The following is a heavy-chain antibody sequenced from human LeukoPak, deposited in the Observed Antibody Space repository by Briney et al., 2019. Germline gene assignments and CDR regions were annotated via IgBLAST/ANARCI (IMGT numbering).Heavy chain of an antibody. CDR2: TSGSGGST. V-gene: IGHV3-23*01. CDR3: AKNGGSQCYSHLDS. J-gene: IGHJ4*02. D-gene: IGHD2-15*01. CDR1: GFIFSSYA. Sequence: GGSLRLSFAASGFIFSSYAMSWVRQAAGKGLEWVSGTSGSGGSTYYAGSVKDRFTISRDNSKNTLYLQMNSLRVENTAVYYCAKNGGSQCYSHLDSWGQGTLVTVSS.